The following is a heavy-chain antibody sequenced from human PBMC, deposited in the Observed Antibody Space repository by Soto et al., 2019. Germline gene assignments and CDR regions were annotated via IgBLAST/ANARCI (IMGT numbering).Heavy chain of an antibody. J-gene: IGHJ6*02. CDR3: ARALYGSGVLDV. CDR2: IYYSGST. V-gene: IGHV4-59*02. Sequence: LSLTCTVSGGSVTSYYWRCMRQPPGKTLEWIGTIYYSGSTNYNPSLKSRVTISVDTSKNQFSLKLGSVTAADTAVYFCARALYGSGVLDVWGQGTTVTVSS. CDR1: GGSVTSYY. D-gene: IGHD3-10*01.